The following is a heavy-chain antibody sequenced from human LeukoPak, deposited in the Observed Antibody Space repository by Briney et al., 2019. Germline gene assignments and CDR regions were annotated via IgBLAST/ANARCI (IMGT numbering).Heavy chain of an antibody. CDR1: GGSISSSSYY. V-gene: IGHV4-39*01. D-gene: IGHD6-13*01. Sequence: PSETLSLTCTVSGGSISSSSYYWGWIRQPPGKGLERIGSIYYSGSTYYNPSLKSRVTISVDTSKNQFSLKLSSVTAADTAVYYCARHRPGIAAAGAFDYWGQGTLVTVSS. CDR3: ARHRPGIAAAGAFDY. J-gene: IGHJ4*02. CDR2: IYYSGST.